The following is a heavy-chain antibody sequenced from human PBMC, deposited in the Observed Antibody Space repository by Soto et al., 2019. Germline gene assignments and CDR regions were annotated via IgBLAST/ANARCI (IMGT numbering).Heavy chain of an antibody. Sequence: QVQLVQSGAEVKKPGASVKVSCKASGYTFTNHGISWVRQAPGQGLERMGWVSGYNDKTKSAQKFQGRVTMTTDTSTSTAYMELRSLRSDDTAVYYCARDFYPVAYFFDYWGQGTLVTVSS. CDR2: VSGYNDKT. J-gene: IGHJ4*02. CDR3: ARDFYPVAYFFDY. D-gene: IGHD2-21*01. CDR1: GYTFTNHG. V-gene: IGHV1-18*04.